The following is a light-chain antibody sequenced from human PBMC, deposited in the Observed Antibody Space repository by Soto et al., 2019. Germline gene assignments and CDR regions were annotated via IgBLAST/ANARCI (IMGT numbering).Light chain of an antibody. CDR2: GAS. Sequence: ERVMPQAAPSLSVYPGEEATLCWRASTSVSSILACYQQKPGQAPRLLLSGASTRATGIPARFSGGGSGTDFPPTISRLAQEDFAVYYCQQYGSPGTSGQGATVDI. V-gene: IGKV3D-15*01. CDR1: TSVSSI. CDR3: QQYGSPGT. J-gene: IGKJ1*01.